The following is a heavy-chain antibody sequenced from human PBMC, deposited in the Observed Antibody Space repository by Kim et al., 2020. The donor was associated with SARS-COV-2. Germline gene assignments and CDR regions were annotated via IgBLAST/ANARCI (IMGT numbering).Heavy chain of an antibody. J-gene: IGHJ4*02. CDR3: ARVYSGYDDY. Sequence: GGSLRLSCAASGFTFINYSMNWVRQAPGKGPEWVSYISSSSSTIYYTDSVKGRFTISRDNAKNSLYLQMNSLRDEDTAVYYCARVYSGYDDYWGQGTLVTVSS. V-gene: IGHV3-48*02. D-gene: IGHD5-12*01. CDR1: GFTFINYS. CDR2: ISSSSSTI.